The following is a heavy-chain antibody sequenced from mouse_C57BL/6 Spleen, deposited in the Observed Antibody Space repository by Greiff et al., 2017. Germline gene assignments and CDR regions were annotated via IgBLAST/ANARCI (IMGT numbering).Heavy chain of an antibody. Sequence: QVQLQQPGAELVKPGASVKLSCKASGYTFTSYWMHWVNQRPGQGLEWIGMIHPNSGSTNYNEKFKSKATLTVDKSSSTAYMQLSSLTSEDSAVYYCARREGTGPYCDYWGQGTTLTVSS. CDR2: IHPNSGST. D-gene: IGHD4-1*01. V-gene: IGHV1-64*01. J-gene: IGHJ2*01. CDR1: GYTFTSYW. CDR3: ARREGTGPYCDY.